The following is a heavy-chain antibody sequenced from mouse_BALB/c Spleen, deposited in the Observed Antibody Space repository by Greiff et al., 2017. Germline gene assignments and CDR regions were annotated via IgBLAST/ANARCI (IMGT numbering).Heavy chain of an antibody. CDR3: ARDPSLGSYFDY. CDR2: ISYDGSN. D-gene: IGHD4-1*01. J-gene: IGHJ2*01. V-gene: IGHV3-6*02. Sequence: EVKLVESGPGLVKPSQSLSLTCSVTGYSITSGYYWNWIRQFPGNKLEWMGYISYDGSNNYNPSLKNRISITRDTSKNQFFLKLNSVTTEDTATYYCARDPSLGSYFDYWGQGTTLTVSS. CDR1: GYSITSGYY.